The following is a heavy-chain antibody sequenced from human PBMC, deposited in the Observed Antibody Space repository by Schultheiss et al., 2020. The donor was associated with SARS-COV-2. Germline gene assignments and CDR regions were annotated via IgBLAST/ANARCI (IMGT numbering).Heavy chain of an antibody. J-gene: IGHJ4*02. Sequence: SETLSLTCAVSGGSISSSNWWSWVRQPPGKGLEWIGEIYHSGSTNYNPSLKSRVTISVDTSKNQFSLQLNSVTPEDTAVYYCARGPGALNYWGQGTLVTVSS. CDR2: IYHSGST. CDR3: ARGPGALNY. CDR1: GGSISSSNW. V-gene: IGHV4-4*02. D-gene: IGHD7-27*01.